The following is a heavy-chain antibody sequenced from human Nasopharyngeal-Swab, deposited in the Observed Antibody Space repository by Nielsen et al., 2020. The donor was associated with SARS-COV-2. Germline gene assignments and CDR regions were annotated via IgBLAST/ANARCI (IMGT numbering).Heavy chain of an antibody. Sequence: SCAAPGFIFSSYWMSWVRQAPGKGLEWVANIKQDGGEKNYVDSVKGRFTISRDNAKNSLYLQMNTLRAEDTAVYYCVRDVIATVTTPPDYWGQGTLVTVSS. J-gene: IGHJ4*02. V-gene: IGHV3-7*01. D-gene: IGHD4-17*01. CDR3: VRDVIATVTTPPDY. CDR2: IKQDGGEK. CDR1: GFIFSSYW.